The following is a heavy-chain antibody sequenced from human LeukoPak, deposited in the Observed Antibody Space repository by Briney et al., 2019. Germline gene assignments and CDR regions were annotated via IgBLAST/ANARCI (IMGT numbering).Heavy chain of an antibody. Sequence: PSQTLSLTCTVSGGSISSGSYYWTWIRQPAGKGLEWIGRIYTSGSTNYNPSRKSRVTISVDTSKNQFSLNLSSVTAADTAMYYCARGRTVAGFDYWGQGTLVTVSS. CDR2: IYTSGST. CDR1: GGSISSGSYY. CDR3: ARGRTVAGFDY. J-gene: IGHJ4*02. V-gene: IGHV4-61*02. D-gene: IGHD6-19*01.